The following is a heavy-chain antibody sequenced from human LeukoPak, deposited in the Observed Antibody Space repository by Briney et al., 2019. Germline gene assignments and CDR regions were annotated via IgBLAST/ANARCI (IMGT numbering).Heavy chain of an antibody. D-gene: IGHD3-10*01. CDR1: GFTFSSYS. CDR3: ATIRPGSGSYGAFDM. Sequence: PGGSLRLSCAASGFTFSSYSMNWVRQAPGKGQEWVSYIISSSSSIYYADSVKGRFTISRDNAKNSLSLQMNSLRAEDTAVYYCATIRPGSGSYGAFDMWGQGTMVTVSS. CDR2: IISSSSSI. J-gene: IGHJ3*02. V-gene: IGHV3-48*04.